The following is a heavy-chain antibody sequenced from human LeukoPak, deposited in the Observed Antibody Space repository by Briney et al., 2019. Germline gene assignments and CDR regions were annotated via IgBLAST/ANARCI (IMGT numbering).Heavy chain of an antibody. D-gene: IGHD1-26*01. J-gene: IGHJ6*03. Sequence: PGGSLRLSCAASGFTFSSYWMSWVRQAPGKGLEWVANIKQDGSEEYYVDSVKGRFTVSRDNAKNSLFLQMNSLRAEDTAVYYCARDPSGSYYYYYMDVWGKGTTVTVSS. V-gene: IGHV3-7*01. CDR3: ARDPSGSYYYYYMDV. CDR1: GFTFSSYW. CDR2: IKQDGSEE.